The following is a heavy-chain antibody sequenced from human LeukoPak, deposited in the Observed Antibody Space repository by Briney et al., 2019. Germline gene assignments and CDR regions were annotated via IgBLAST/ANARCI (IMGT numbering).Heavy chain of an antibody. V-gene: IGHV3-23*01. CDR2: ISGSGGST. J-gene: IGHJ6*03. CDR1: GFTFSSYA. CDR3: AKVESLAARIYYYYMDV. D-gene: IGHD6-6*01. Sequence: GSLRLSCAASGFTFSSYAMSWVRQAPGKGLEWVSAISGSGGSTYYADSVKGRFTISRDNSKNTLYLQMNSLRAEDTAVYYCAKVESLAARIYYYYMDVWGKGTTVTVSS.